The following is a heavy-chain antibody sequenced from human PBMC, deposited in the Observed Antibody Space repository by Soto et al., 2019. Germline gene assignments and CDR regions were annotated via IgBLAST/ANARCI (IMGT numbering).Heavy chain of an antibody. Sequence: ASVKVSCKASGYPFTSFGISWVRQAPGRGLEWMGWISPYNDKTKYAQKFQGRLTMITGTSTSTAYMEVTTLSSDDTAVYFCARVPDQFRKRVSSSNYFDAWGQGTLVTV. D-gene: IGHD4-4*01. CDR2: ISPYNDKT. CDR3: ARVPDQFRKRVSSSNYFDA. V-gene: IGHV1-18*01. CDR1: GYPFTSFG. J-gene: IGHJ5*02.